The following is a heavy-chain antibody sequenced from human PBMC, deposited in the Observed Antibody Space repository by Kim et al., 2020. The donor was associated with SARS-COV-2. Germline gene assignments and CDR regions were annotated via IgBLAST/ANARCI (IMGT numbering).Heavy chain of an antibody. CDR1: GGSISSYY. J-gene: IGHJ4*02. V-gene: IGHV4-59*13. CDR2: IYYSGST. Sequence: SETLSLTCTVSGGSISSYYWSWIRQPPGKGLEWIGYIYYSGSTNYNPSLKSRVTISVDTSKNQFSLKLSSVTAADTAVYYCARGLSFAEGVFDYWGQGTLVTVSS. CDR3: ARGLSFAEGVFDY. D-gene: IGHD3-10*01.